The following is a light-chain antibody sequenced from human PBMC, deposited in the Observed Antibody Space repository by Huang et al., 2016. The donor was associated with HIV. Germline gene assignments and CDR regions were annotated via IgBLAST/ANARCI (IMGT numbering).Light chain of an antibody. CDR3: QHYNNWPPWT. CDR2: GAS. Sequence: EIVMTQSPATLSVSPGERATLSCRASQGVSNNIAWYQQQPGQTPSLLIHGASTRATGIAAKFSGRGSGTDFTLTITSLQPEDSAVYYCQHYNNWPPWTFGPGTQVEI. J-gene: IGKJ1*01. V-gene: IGKV3D-15*01. CDR1: QGVSNN.